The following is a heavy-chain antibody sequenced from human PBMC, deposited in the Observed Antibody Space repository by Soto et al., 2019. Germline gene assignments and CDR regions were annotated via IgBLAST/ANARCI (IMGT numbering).Heavy chain of an antibody. CDR2: INPSGGST. J-gene: IGHJ6*02. D-gene: IGHD1-26*01. V-gene: IGHV1-46*01. Sequence: GASVKVSCKASRYTFTNFYIHWLRQAPGQGLEWMGIINPSGGSTTYPQKFQGRVTMTRDTSTSTVHMELITLRSEDTAVYYCARPQVGRPLDVWGPGTTVTVSS. CDR1: RYTFTNFY. CDR3: ARPQVGRPLDV.